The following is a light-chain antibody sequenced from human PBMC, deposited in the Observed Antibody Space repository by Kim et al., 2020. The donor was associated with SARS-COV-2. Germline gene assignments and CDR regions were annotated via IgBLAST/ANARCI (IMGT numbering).Light chain of an antibody. CDR1: SSDVCGDSY. V-gene: IGLV2-11*01. Sequence: PVQSVTSSCTATSSDVCGDSYVSSYHHPPHEAPTLIIYHVTGLPSGVPGLFSGSKSGNTASLTFSGLQAEDEADYYCCSYAGSYWVFGGGTQLTVL. CDR3: CSYAGSYWV. CDR2: HVT. J-gene: IGLJ3*02.